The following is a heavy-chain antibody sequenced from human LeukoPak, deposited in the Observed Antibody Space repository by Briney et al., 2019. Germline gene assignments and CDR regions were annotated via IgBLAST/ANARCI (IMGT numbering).Heavy chain of an antibody. J-gene: IGHJ5*02. D-gene: IGHD3-22*01. CDR1: GFTFSNYG. V-gene: IGHV3-74*01. CDR3: ARDGAYYDSSGYYLS. CDR2: INSDRSST. Sequence: TGGSLRLSCAASGFTFSNYGMTWVRQAPGKGLEWVSRINSDRSSTSYADSVKGRFTISRDNAKYTLYLQMNSLRAEDTAVYYCARDGAYYDSSGYYLSWGQGTLVTVSS.